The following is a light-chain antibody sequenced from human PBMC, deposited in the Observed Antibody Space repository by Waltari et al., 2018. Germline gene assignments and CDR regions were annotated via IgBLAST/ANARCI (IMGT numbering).Light chain of an antibody. CDR2: RND. CDR1: QSNVGGNV. V-gene: IGLV1-44*01. J-gene: IGLJ3*02. CDR3: ATWDDSPTGRWV. Sequence: QSVLTRPPSPSGTPGQRVTISCSGCQSNVGGNVVNRYHQVPGTAPKLVIYRNDQRPSGAPDRFTASKSGTSASLAISGLQSEDESDYYCATWDDSPTGRWVFGGGTRVTVL.